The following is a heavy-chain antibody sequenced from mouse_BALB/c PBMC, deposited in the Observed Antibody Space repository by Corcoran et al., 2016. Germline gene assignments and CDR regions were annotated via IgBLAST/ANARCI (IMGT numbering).Heavy chain of an antibody. D-gene: IGHD1-2*01. CDR3: AIYYGYY. CDR2: INPYNGDT. J-gene: IGHJ2*01. Sequence: EVQLQQSGPELVKPGASVKISCKASGYSFTGYFMNWVMQSHGKSLEWIGRINPYNGDTFYNQKFKGKATLTVDKSSSTAHMELRSLASEDSAVYYWAIYYGYYWGQGTTLTVSS. V-gene: IGHV1-20*02. CDR1: GYSFTGYF.